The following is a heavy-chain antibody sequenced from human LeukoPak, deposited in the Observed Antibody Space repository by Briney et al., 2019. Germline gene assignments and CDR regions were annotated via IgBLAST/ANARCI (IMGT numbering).Heavy chain of an antibody. D-gene: IGHD4/OR15-4a*01. CDR1: GGSISSYY. CDR2: IYYSGST. CDR3: ARAPGNDYYPYYYMNV. J-gene: IGHJ6*03. Sequence: SSETLSLTCTVSGGSISSYYWSWIRQPPGKGLEWIGYIYYSGSTNYNPSLKSRVTISVDTSKNQFSLKVNSVTTADTAVYYCARAPGNDYYPYYYMNVWGKGTTVTVSS. V-gene: IGHV4-59*01.